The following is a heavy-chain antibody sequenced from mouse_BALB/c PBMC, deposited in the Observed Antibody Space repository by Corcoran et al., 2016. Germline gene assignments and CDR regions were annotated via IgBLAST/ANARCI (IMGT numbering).Heavy chain of an antibody. CDR2: IDPANGNT. Sequence: EVQLQQSGAELVKPGASVKLSCTASGFNIKDTYMHWVKQRPEQGLEWIGRIDPANGNTKYDPKFQGKATITAATSSNTAYLQLSSLTSEDTAVYYCARWDWYFDVWGAGTTVTVAS. CDR1: GFNIKDTY. J-gene: IGHJ1*01. CDR3: ARWDWYFDV. V-gene: IGHV14-3*02.